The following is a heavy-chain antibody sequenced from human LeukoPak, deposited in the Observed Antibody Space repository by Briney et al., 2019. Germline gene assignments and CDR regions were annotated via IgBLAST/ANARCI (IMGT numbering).Heavy chain of an antibody. D-gene: IGHD3/OR15-3a*01. J-gene: IGHJ4*02. V-gene: IGHV3-33*06. CDR3: AKVVPFELGFDY. CDR2: IWFDGSNE. CDR1: GFIFSNYG. Sequence: GRSLRLSCAASGFIFSNYGMHWVRQAPGKGLEWVAVIWFDGSNEDYADSVKGRFTISRDNSKNTLFLQMNSLRAEGTAVYYCAKVVPFELGFDYWGQGTLVTVSS.